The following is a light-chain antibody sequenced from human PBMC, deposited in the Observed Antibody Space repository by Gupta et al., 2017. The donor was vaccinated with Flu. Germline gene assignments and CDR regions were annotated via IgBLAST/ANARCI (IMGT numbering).Light chain of an antibody. CDR3: QQYGISGYT. J-gene: IGKJ2*01. V-gene: IGKV3-20*01. CDR1: QSVNNNL. Sequence: EIVLTTSPGTLSLSPGERATLSCRASQSVNNNLLTWYQQKPGQAPRLLIYGASSRATGIPDRFSGSGSVTDFTLTIRRLEPEDFAVYYCQQYGISGYTFGQGTKLEIK. CDR2: GAS.